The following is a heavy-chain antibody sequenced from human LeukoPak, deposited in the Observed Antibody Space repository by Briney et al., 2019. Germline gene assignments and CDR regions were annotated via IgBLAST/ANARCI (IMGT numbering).Heavy chain of an antibody. CDR1: GFSFSSYA. CDR2: TSAGGSST. CDR3: ARIGLRWAGNAFDI. J-gene: IGHJ3*02. Sequence: GGSLRLSCAASGFSFSSYAMHWVRQAPGKGLEWVSTTSAGGSSTYYADSVKGRFTISRDNSKNSLYLQMNSLRAEDTAVYYCARIGLRWAGNAFDIWGQGTMVTVSS. D-gene: IGHD4-23*01. V-gene: IGHV3-23*01.